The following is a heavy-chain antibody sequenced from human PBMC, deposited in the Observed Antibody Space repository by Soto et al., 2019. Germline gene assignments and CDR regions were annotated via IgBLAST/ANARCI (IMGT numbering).Heavy chain of an antibody. CDR2: ISGSGGST. J-gene: IGHJ4*02. V-gene: IGHV3-23*01. Sequence: GGSLRLSCAASGFTFSRYAMSWVRQAPGKGLEWVSAISGSGGSTYYADSVKGRFTISRDNSKNTLYLQMNSLRAEDTAVYYCAKAETGTAAFPSDLDYWGQGTLVTVSS. CDR3: AKAETGTAAFPSDLDY. D-gene: IGHD1-7*01. CDR1: GFTFSRYA.